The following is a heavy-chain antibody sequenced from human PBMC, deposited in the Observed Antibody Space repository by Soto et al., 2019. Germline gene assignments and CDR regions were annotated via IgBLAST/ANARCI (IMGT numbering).Heavy chain of an antibody. CDR1: GGTVSTSD. CDR2: IMPVFPTP. CDR3: ARDKDRQQLGGNHYYLLDV. D-gene: IGHD1-1*01. V-gene: IGHV1-69*12. J-gene: IGHJ6*03. Sequence: QVQLVQSGAEVKKPGSSVKVSCKSSGGTVSTSDISWVRQAPGQGLEWVGGIMPVFPTPDYAQKFQGRVTITADESTTTTYLELTGLRPDDTAVYYCARDKDRQQLGGNHYYLLDVWGQGTAITVSS.